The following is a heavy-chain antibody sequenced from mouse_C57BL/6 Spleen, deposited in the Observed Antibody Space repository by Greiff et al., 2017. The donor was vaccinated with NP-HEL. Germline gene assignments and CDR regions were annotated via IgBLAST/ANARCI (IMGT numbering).Heavy chain of an antibody. Sequence: VQLQQPGTELVKPGASVKLSCKASGYTFTSYWMHWVKQRPGQGLEWIGNINPSNGGTNYNEKFKSKATLTVDKSSSTAYMQLSSLTSEDSAVYYGARSGYDGYYWYFDVWGTGTTVTVSS. CDR2: INPSNGGT. J-gene: IGHJ1*03. CDR3: ARSGYDGYYWYFDV. CDR1: GYTFTSYW. D-gene: IGHD2-3*01. V-gene: IGHV1-53*01.